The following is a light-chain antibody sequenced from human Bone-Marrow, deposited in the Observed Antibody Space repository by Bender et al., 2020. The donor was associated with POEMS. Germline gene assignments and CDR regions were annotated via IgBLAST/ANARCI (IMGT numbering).Light chain of an antibody. V-gene: IGLV2-14*01. Sequence: QSALTQPRSVSGSPGQSITISCAGTSRDVGSDKYVSWFQQHPGKAPKLLIYEVSNRPSGISERFSGSKAGNWASLTISGLQAEDEADYYCSSYATTDTLVFGGGTSVIVL. J-gene: IGLJ3*02. CDR1: SRDVGSDKY. CDR3: SSYATTDTLV. CDR2: EVS.